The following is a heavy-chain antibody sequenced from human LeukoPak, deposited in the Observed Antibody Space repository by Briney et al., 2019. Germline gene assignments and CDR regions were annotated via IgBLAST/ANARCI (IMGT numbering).Heavy chain of an antibody. Sequence: GASVKVSCKASGYTFTNYGMHWVRQAPGQGLEWMGWINTNTGNPTYAQGFTGRFVFSLDTSVSTAYLQISSLKAEDTAVYYCARQSRLRSNTQYYYCGMDVWGQGTTVTVSS. CDR2: INTNTGNP. V-gene: IGHV7-4-1*02. J-gene: IGHJ6*02. CDR1: GYTFTNYG. CDR3: ARQSRLRSNTQYYYCGMDV. D-gene: IGHD5-12*01.